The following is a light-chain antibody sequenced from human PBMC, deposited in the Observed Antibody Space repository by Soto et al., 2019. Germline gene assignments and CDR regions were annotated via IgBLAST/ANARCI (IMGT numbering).Light chain of an antibody. CDR1: GSNIETNY. V-gene: IGLV1-51*02. CDR2: ENT. CDR3: GTWDSSLSAGV. Sequence: QSVLTQPPSVSAAPGQKVTVSCSGSGSNIETNYVSWYRQLPGTAPQLLIYENTLRPPGIPDRFSGSKSGTSATLGITGLQTGDEADYYCGTWDSSLSAGVFGTGTKVTVL. J-gene: IGLJ1*01.